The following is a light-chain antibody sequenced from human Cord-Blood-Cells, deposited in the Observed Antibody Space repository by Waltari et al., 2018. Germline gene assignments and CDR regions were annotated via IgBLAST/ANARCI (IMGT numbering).Light chain of an antibody. V-gene: IGLV2-14*01. J-gene: IGLJ3*02. CDR2: DVS. CDR1: SSAVGGYNY. CDR3: SSYTSSSTWV. Sequence: QSALTQPASVSGSPGQSITISCTGTSSAVGGYNYVSWYQQHPGKAPKLMIDDVSNRPSGVSNRFSGSKSGNTASLTISGLQAEDEADYYCSSYTSSSTWVFVGGTKLTVL.